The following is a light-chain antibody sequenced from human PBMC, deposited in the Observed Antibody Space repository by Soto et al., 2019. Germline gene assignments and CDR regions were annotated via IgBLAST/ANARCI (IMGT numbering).Light chain of an antibody. CDR1: SSNIGADYD. Sequence: QSVLTQPPSVSGAPGQRVTISSTGSSSNIGADYDVHWYQQLPGTAPKLLIYGNSNRPSGVPDRFSGSKSGTSASLAITGLQAEDEADYYCQSYDSSLSGYVFGTGTKVTVL. V-gene: IGLV1-40*01. CDR2: GNS. J-gene: IGLJ1*01. CDR3: QSYDSSLSGYV.